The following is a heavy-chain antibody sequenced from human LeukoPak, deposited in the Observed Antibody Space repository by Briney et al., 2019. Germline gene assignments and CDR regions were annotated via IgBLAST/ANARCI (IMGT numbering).Heavy chain of an antibody. CDR2: ISACNGHT. CDR3: ARDYYDILTGYPYNWFGP. V-gene: IGHV1-18*04. Sequence: ASVKVSCKTSGYTFSSYGINWVRQAPGQGLEWMGWISACNGHTDHAQKLQGRLTMTTDTSTTTAYMELRSLRSDDTAVYYCARDYYDILTGYPYNWFGPWGQGTLVTVSS. J-gene: IGHJ5*02. CDR1: GYTFSSYG. D-gene: IGHD3-9*01.